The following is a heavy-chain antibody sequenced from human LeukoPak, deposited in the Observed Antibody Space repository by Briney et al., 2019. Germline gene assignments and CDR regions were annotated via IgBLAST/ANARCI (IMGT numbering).Heavy chain of an antibody. CDR1: GFTFSTYN. Sequence: GSLRLSCVVSGFTFSTYNMNWVRQAPGKGLEWVSSISTSNNYIYYADSVTGRFTISRDNAKNSLYLQMNSLRAEDTAVYYCARRATTERGHSYGLDYWGQGTLVTVSS. J-gene: IGHJ4*02. CDR3: ARRATTERGHSYGLDY. V-gene: IGHV3-21*01. D-gene: IGHD5-18*01. CDR2: ISTSNNYI.